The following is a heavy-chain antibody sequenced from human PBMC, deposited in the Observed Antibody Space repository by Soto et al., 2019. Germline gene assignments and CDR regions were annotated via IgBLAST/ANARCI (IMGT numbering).Heavy chain of an antibody. Sequence: QVQLVQSGAEVKKPGSSVKVSCKASGGTFSSYTISWVRQAPGQGLEWMGRIIPILGIANYAQKFQGRVTMXVDXSXFTAYMELSSLRAEDTAVYYCARDPYGFGNGLGADYWGQGTLVTVSS. CDR2: IIPILGIA. V-gene: IGHV1-69*08. CDR1: GGTFSSYT. J-gene: IGHJ4*02. D-gene: IGHD3-10*01. CDR3: ARDPYGFGNGLGADY.